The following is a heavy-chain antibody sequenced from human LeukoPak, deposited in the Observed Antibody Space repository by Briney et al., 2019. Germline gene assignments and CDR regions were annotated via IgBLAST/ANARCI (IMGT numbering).Heavy chain of an antibody. V-gene: IGHV3-23*01. CDR2: ISSGGGFT. CDR1: GFTFSTYA. J-gene: IGHJ4*02. Sequence: GGSLRLSCAASGFTFSTYAMSWVRQAPGKGLEWVSTISSGGGFTYYSESVKGRFTISRDSSKSTLCLQMNSLRAEDTAVYYCAKDLRIRAGVPDYWGQGTLVTVSS. D-gene: IGHD2-8*01. CDR3: AKDLRIRAGVPDY.